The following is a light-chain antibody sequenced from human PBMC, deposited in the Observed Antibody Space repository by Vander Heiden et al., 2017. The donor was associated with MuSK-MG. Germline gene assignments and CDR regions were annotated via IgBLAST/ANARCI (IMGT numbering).Light chain of an antibody. CDR2: GAS. CDR1: QDIRNY. CDR3: QQYNTYPIT. Sequence: DIQMTQSPSSLSASVGDRVTITCRASQDIRNYLAWFQQKPGKAPKTLIYGASNLQSGVPSKFSGSGSGTEFTLTINDLQPADFATYYCQQYNTYPITFGQGTRLEIQ. V-gene: IGKV1-16*02. J-gene: IGKJ5*01.